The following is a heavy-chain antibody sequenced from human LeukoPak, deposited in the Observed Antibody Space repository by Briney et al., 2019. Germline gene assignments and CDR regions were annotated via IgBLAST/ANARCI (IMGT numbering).Heavy chain of an antibody. V-gene: IGHV3-23*01. Sequence: GGSLRLSCAASGFAFSNFGIHWVRQAPGKGLEWVSVVSDSGTSAYYADSVNGRFTISRDNSKNTLYLQMNSLRAEDTAIYYCAPDLRGAAWSLDYWGQGTLVTVSS. CDR3: APDLRGAAWSLDY. J-gene: IGHJ4*02. D-gene: IGHD2-15*01. CDR2: VSDSGTSA. CDR1: GFAFSNFG.